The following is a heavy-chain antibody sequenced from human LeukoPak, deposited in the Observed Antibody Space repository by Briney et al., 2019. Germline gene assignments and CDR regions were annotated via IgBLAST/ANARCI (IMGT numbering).Heavy chain of an antibody. V-gene: IGHV3-66*01. CDR2: IYSGGSYSGGST. J-gene: IGHJ6*02. CDR1: GFTVSSNY. CDR3: ARGSYDFPHVLDV. D-gene: IGHD3-3*01. Sequence: GGSLRLSCAASGFTVSSNYMSWVRQAPGKGLEWVSVIYSGGSYSGGSTYYADSVKGRFTISRDNSKNTLYLQMNSLRAEDTAVYYCARGSYDFPHVLDVWGQGTTVTVSS.